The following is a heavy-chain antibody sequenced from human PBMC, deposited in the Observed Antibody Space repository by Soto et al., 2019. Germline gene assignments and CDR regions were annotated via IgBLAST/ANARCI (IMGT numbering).Heavy chain of an antibody. J-gene: IGHJ4*02. CDR2: ISAHNDNT. V-gene: IGHV1-18*01. D-gene: IGHD1-1*01. Sequence: QVHLVQSGAEVRKPGASVKVSCKGSGYTFTSYGIAWVRQAPGQGLEWMGWISAHNDNTNYAQKVQGRVTVTRDTPPSTAYMELRNLRSDDTAVYYCARGRYGDYWGQGALVTVSS. CDR3: ARGRYGDY. CDR1: GYTFTSYG.